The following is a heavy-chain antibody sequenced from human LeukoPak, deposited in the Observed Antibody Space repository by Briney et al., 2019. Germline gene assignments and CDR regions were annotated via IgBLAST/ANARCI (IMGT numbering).Heavy chain of an antibody. J-gene: IGHJ3*02. D-gene: IGHD6-13*01. Sequence: PGGSLRLSCAASGFTFSRYAMIWVRQAPGKGLEWVSAISGSGCSTYYADSVKGRFTISRDNSQDTLYLQMNSLRAEDTAVYYCAKRDGIASAGTHAFDIWGQGTMVTVSS. V-gene: IGHV3-23*01. CDR2: ISGSGCST. CDR1: GFTFSRYA. CDR3: AKRDGIASAGTHAFDI.